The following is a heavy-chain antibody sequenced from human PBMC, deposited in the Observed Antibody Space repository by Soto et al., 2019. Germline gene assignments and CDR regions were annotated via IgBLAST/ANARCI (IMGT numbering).Heavy chain of an antibody. CDR3: AFKRLGYCGTTNCFSGFFTD. J-gene: IGHJ4*02. V-gene: IGHV5-51*01. CDR2: TNQDDSET. CDR1: GYSFPGFW. Sequence: PGESLKISCGASGYSFPGFWIGWVRQMPGKGLEWIGITNQDDSETRLSQSFQGQGTMSTDKSVTTAYLHWSSLTATDTAMYYCAFKRLGYCGTTNCFSGFFTDWGQGTQVTVSS. D-gene: IGHD2-2*01.